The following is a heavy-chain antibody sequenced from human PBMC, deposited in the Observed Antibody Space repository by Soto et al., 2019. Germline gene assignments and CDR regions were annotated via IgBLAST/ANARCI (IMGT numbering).Heavy chain of an antibody. D-gene: IGHD2-2*01. CDR2: INHSGST. Sequence: SETLSLTCAVYGGSFSGYYWSWIRQPPGKGLEWIGEINHSGSTNYNPSLKSRVTISVDTSKNQFSLKLSSVTAADTAVYYCARDHCSSTSCYYPIYYYYMDVWGKGTTVTVSS. V-gene: IGHV4-34*01. CDR3: ARDHCSSTSCYYPIYYYYMDV. J-gene: IGHJ6*03. CDR1: GGSFSGYY.